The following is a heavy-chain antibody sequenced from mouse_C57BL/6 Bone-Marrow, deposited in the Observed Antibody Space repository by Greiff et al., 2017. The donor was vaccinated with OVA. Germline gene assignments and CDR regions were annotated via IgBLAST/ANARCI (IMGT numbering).Heavy chain of an antibody. CDR1: GFTFSSYA. CDR2: ISDGGSYT. V-gene: IGHV5-4*03. J-gene: IGHJ2*01. D-gene: IGHD2-4*01. Sequence: EVKLVESGGGLVKPGGSLKLSCAASGFTFSSYAMSWVRQTPEKRLEWVATISDGGSYTYYPDNVKGRFTISRDNAKNNLYLQMSHLKSEDTAMYYCARSYDYDFDDWGQGTTLTVSS. CDR3: ARSYDYDFDD.